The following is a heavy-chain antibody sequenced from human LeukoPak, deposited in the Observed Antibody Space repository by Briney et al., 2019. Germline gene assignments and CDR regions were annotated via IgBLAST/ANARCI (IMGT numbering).Heavy chain of an antibody. Sequence: GGSLRLSCAASGFTFSNAWMSWVRQAPGKGLEWVSAISGSGGSTYYADSVKGRFTISRGNSKNTLYLQMHSLRAEDTAVYYCAKESLRVVPSATFDYWGQGTLVTVSS. V-gene: IGHV3-23*01. CDR1: GFTFSNAW. J-gene: IGHJ4*02. CDR2: ISGSGGST. D-gene: IGHD2-2*01. CDR3: AKESLRVVPSATFDY.